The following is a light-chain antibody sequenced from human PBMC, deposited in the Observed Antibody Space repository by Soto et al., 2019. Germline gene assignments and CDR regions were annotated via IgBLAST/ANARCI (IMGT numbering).Light chain of an antibody. V-gene: IGKV3-20*01. CDR3: QQYVSAPIT. CDR1: QSLSSNY. CDR2: GVS. Sequence: EFVLYLSLGTVSLTQGERATLSCSASQSLSSNYLAWYQQKPGQAPRLLIYGVSSRATGVPVSFSGSGSGTDFTLAISRLEAEDCAVYWCQQYVSAPITFGEGRRLE. J-gene: IGKJ5*01.